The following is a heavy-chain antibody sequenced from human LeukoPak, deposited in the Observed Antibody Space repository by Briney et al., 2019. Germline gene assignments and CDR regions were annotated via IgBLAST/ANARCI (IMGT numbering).Heavy chain of an antibody. CDR1: GFTFSSYG. CDR3: AKATGNYYDSSGYPH. Sequence: GGSLRLSCAASGFTFSSYGMHWVRQAPGKGLEWVAFIRYDGSNKYYADSVKGRFTISRDNSKNTLYLQMNSLRAEDTAVYYCAKATGNYYDSSGYPHWGQGTLVTVSS. CDR2: IRYDGSNK. V-gene: IGHV3-30*02. J-gene: IGHJ1*01. D-gene: IGHD3-22*01.